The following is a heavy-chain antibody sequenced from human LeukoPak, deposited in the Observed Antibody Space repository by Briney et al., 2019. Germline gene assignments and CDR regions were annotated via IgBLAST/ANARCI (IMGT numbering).Heavy chain of an antibody. CDR1: GGSISSYY. Sequence: PSETLSLTCTVSGGSISSYYWSWIRQPPGKGLEWIAYIYYSGTTNYDPSLKSRVTVSVDTSKNQLSLKLSSVTAADTAVYYCARGSYGYSYGHGLDYWGQGTLVTVSS. D-gene: IGHD5-18*01. CDR2: IYYSGTT. V-gene: IGHV4-59*01. CDR3: ARGSYGYSYGHGLDY. J-gene: IGHJ4*02.